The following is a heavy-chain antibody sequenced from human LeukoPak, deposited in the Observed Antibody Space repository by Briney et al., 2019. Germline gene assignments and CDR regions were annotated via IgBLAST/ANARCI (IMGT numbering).Heavy chain of an antibody. Sequence: SETLSLTCAVYGGSFSGYYWSWIRQPPGKGLEWIGEINHSGSTNYNPSLKSRVTISVDTSKNQFSLKLSSVTAADTAVYYCARGHDLGYCSSTSCSDAFDIWGQGTMVTVSS. CDR2: INHSGST. CDR1: GGSFSGYY. J-gene: IGHJ3*02. CDR3: ARGHDLGYCSSTSCSDAFDI. D-gene: IGHD2-2*01. V-gene: IGHV4-34*01.